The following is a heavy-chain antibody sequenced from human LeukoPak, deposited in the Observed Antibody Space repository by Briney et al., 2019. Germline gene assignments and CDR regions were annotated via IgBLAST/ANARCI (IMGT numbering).Heavy chain of an antibody. CDR2: IHYSGSA. CDR3: ARHFNWAFNY. Sequence: SETLSLTCIVSGNSVTSGTDYWGWIRRPPGKGMEWIGSIHYSGSANYNPFPKSRVTMSVDTSKNHFSLKLSSVTAADTAVYYCARHFNWAFNYWGQGTLVTVSS. J-gene: IGHJ4*02. V-gene: IGHV4-39*01. D-gene: IGHD1-1*01. CDR1: GNSVTSGTDY.